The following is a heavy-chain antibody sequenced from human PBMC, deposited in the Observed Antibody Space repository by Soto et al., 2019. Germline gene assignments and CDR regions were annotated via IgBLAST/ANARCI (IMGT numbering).Heavy chain of an antibody. CDR2: IIPIFGTA. CDR1: GGIFSSYA. CDR3: ARSSRYCSGGSCSHAHYYYGMDV. D-gene: IGHD2-15*01. J-gene: IGHJ6*02. Sequence: QVQLVQSGAEVKKPGSSVKVSCKASGGIFSSYAISWVRQAPGQGLEWMGGIIPIFGTANYAQKFQGRVTITADESTSTAYMELSSLRSEDTAVYYCARSSRYCSGGSCSHAHYYYGMDVWGQGTTVTVSS. V-gene: IGHV1-69*01.